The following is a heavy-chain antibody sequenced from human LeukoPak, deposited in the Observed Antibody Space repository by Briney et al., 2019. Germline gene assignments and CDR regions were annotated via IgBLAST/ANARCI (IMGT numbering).Heavy chain of an antibody. Sequence: GGSLRLSCAASGFTLSSYSMNWVRQAPGKGLEWVSYISSSSSTIYYADSVKGRFTISRDNAKNSLYLQMNSLRAEDTAKYYCAKSLLTTATGTGRASDIWGQGTMVTVSS. J-gene: IGHJ3*02. D-gene: IGHD1-1*01. CDR2: ISSSSSTI. CDR1: GFTLSSYS. V-gene: IGHV3-48*04. CDR3: AKSLLTTATGTGRASDI.